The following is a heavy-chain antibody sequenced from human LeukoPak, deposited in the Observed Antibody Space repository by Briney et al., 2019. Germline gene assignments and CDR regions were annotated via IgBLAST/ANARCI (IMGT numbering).Heavy chain of an antibody. CDR1: GFTFSSSG. CDR3: ARGGGLDV. V-gene: IGHV3-7*03. Sequence: GGSLRLSCAASGFTFSSSGMHWVRQAPGKGLEWVASINHNGNVNYYVDSVKGRFTISRDNAKNSLYLQMSNLRAEDTAVYFCARGGGLDVWGQGATVTVSS. CDR2: INHNGNVN. D-gene: IGHD3-16*01. J-gene: IGHJ6*02.